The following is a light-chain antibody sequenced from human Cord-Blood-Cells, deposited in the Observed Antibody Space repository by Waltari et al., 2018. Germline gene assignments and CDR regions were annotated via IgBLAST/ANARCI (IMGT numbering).Light chain of an antibody. Sequence: DIVMTQSPDSLAVSLGERAPINCKSSQRVLYSYHNKKYLAWYQQKPGQPPKLVIYWAATRESGVPDRVSGSGSVTDFTLTISSRQAEDVAVYYCQQYYSTPYTFGQGTKLEIK. CDR1: QRVLYSYHNKKY. CDR2: WAA. V-gene: IGKV4-1*01. J-gene: IGKJ2*01. CDR3: QQYYSTPYT.